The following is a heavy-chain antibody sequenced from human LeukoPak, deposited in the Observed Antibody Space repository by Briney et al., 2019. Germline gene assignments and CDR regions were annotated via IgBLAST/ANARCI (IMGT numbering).Heavy chain of an antibody. V-gene: IGHV4-38-2*02. CDR3: ARAYSTLFDY. CDR1: GYSINSGYY. CDR2: IRHSGST. Sequence: PSETLSLTCTVSGYSINSGYYWGWIRQPPGKGLEWIGTIRHSGSTYYNPSLKSRVTISLDTSKNQFSLKLSSVTAADTAVYYCARAYSTLFDYWGQGTLVTVSS. D-gene: IGHD2/OR15-2a*01. J-gene: IGHJ4*02.